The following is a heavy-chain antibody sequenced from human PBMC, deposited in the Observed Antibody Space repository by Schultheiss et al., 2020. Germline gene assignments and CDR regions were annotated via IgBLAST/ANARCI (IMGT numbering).Heavy chain of an antibody. CDR3: ARSSGYDSVAFDI. Sequence: SETLSLTCTVSGGSISSYYWSWIRQHPGKGLEWIGYIYYSGSTNYNPSLKSRVTISVDTSKNQFSLKLSSVTAADTAVYYCARSSGYDSVAFDIWGQGTMVTVSS. J-gene: IGHJ3*02. V-gene: IGHV4-59*08. D-gene: IGHD5-12*01. CDR2: IYYSGST. CDR1: GGSISSYY.